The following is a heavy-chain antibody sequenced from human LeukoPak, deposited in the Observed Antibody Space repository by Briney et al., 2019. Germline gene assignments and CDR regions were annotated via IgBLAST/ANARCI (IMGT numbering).Heavy chain of an antibody. D-gene: IGHD3-22*01. CDR1: GFTFSSYA. CDR2: ISGSGGST. V-gene: IGHV3-23*01. J-gene: IGHJ4*02. Sequence: GGSLRLPCAASGFTFSSYAMSWVRQAPGKGLEWVSAISGSGGSTYYAGSVKGRFTISRDNSKNTLYLQMNSLRAEDTAVYYCANHPRLREYYYDSSDYWGQGTLVTVSS. CDR3: ANHPRLREYYYDSSDY.